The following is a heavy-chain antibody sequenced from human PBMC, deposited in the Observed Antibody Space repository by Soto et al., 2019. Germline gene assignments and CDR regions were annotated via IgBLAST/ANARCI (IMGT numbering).Heavy chain of an antibody. CDR3: ARDSLDDSSGYYYAFDI. Sequence: SETLSLTCTVSGGSISSYYWSWIRQPPGKGLEWIGYIYYSGSTNYNPSLKSRVTISVDTSKNQFSLKLSSVIAADTAVYYCARDSLDDSSGYYYAFDIWGQGTMVTVSS. J-gene: IGHJ3*02. CDR1: GGSISSYY. D-gene: IGHD3-22*01. CDR2: IYYSGST. V-gene: IGHV4-59*01.